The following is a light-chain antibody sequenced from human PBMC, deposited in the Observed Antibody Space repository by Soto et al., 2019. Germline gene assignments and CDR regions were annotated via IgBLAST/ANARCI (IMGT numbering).Light chain of an antibody. CDR3: QQYNNWPPWT. J-gene: IGKJ1*01. Sequence: EIVVTQSPATLSVSPGERATLSCRASQSVSSNVAWYQQKPGQAPRLLIYGASTRATGIPARFSGSGSGTEFTLTISSLQSEDFAVYYCQQYNNWPPWTFGQGTKV. CDR2: GAS. CDR1: QSVSSN. V-gene: IGKV3-15*01.